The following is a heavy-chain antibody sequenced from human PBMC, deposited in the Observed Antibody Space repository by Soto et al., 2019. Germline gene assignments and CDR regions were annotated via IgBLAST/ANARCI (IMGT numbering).Heavy chain of an antibody. V-gene: IGHV3-9*01. Sequence: GGSLRLSCAASEFTFENYAMHWVRQAPGKGLEWVSGISWNSDSLVYADSVKGRFTISRDNTKNSLYLQMNSLRAEDTALYFCAKGRTRVLQLGSLGDNAFDIWGQGTTVTVPS. CDR1: EFTFENYA. CDR3: AKGRTRVLQLGSLGDNAFDI. CDR2: ISWNSDSL. J-gene: IGHJ3*02. D-gene: IGHD1-1*01.